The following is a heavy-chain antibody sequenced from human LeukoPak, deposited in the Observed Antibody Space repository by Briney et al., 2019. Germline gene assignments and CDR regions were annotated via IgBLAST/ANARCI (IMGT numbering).Heavy chain of an antibody. CDR1: GGSFSGYY. V-gene: IGHV4-34*01. J-gene: IGHJ6*02. CDR3: ARLGPNYDILTGYPMKHYYYYGMDV. D-gene: IGHD3-9*01. Sequence: SETLSLTCAVYGGSFSGYYWSRIRQPPGKGLEWIGEINHSGSTNYNPSLKSRVTISVDTSKNQFSLKLSSVTAAGTAVYYCARLGPNYDILTGYPMKHYYYYGMDVWGQGTTVTVSS. CDR2: INHSGST.